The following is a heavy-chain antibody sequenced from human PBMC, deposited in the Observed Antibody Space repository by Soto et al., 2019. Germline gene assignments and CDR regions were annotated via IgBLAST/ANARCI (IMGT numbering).Heavy chain of an antibody. CDR1: GYTFTSYD. J-gene: IGHJ6*02. V-gene: IGHV1-8*01. CDR3: ARAPGGKYGMDV. D-gene: IGHD1-26*01. CDR2: MNPNSGNT. Sequence: ASVKVSCKASGYTFTSYDINWVRQATGQGLEWMGWMNPNSGNTAYAQKFQGRVTMTRNTSISTAYMELSRLTSDDTAVYYCARAPGGKYGMDVWGQGNTVTVSS.